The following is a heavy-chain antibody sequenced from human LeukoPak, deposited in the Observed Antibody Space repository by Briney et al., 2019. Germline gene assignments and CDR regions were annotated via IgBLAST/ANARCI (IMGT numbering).Heavy chain of an antibody. J-gene: IGHJ4*02. CDR1: EYTFTGYY. Sequence: ASVKVSCQASEYTFTGYYMHWVRQGPGQGVEWMGWINPNSGGTNYAQKFQGRVTMTRDTSISTAYMELSRLKSDDTAVYYCARVRPYSSGWNFDYWGQGTLLTVSS. CDR2: INPNSGGT. V-gene: IGHV1-2*02. D-gene: IGHD6-19*01. CDR3: ARVRPYSSGWNFDY.